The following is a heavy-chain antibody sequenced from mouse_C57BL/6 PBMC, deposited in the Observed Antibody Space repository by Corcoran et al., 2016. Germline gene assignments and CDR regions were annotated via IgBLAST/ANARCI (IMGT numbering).Heavy chain of an antibody. J-gene: IGHJ3*01. Sequence: EVQLQQSGPELVKPGASVKISCKASGYTFTDYYMNWVKQSHGKSLEWIGDINPNNGGTSYNQKFKGKATLTVDKSSSTAYMELRSLTSEDSAVYYCANSNYYGSSLFAYWGQGTLVTVSA. CDR2: INPNNGGT. CDR3: ANSNYYGSSLFAY. V-gene: IGHV1-26*01. D-gene: IGHD1-1*01. CDR1: GYTFTDYY.